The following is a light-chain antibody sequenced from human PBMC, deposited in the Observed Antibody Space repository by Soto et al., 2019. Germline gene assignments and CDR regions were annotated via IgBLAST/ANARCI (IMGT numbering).Light chain of an antibody. CDR3: QQYGSSPGT. V-gene: IGKV3-20*01. CDR1: QSVSSSY. J-gene: IGKJ1*01. CDR2: GAS. Sequence: IALTQAEGTLSLFQHERLTFLCSVSQSVSSSYLAWYQQKPGQAPRLLIYGASSRATGIPDRFSGSGSGTAFTLTISRLEPEDFAVYYCQQYGSSPGTFGQGTKVDIK.